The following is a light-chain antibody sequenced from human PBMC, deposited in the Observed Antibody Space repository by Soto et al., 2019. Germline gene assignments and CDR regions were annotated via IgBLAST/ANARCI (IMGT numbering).Light chain of an antibody. J-gene: IGKJ2*01. V-gene: IGKV1-5*01. CDR2: DAS. CDR1: QQIHSW. Sequence: DIQMTQSHSTLSASVGDRVTITCRASQQIHSWLAWYQQKPGRAPKLLIYDASTLEGGVSSRFGGSGTGTEVTLTISSLQPDDFATYYCQQYHTYSYTFGQGTKLEIK. CDR3: QQYHTYSYT.